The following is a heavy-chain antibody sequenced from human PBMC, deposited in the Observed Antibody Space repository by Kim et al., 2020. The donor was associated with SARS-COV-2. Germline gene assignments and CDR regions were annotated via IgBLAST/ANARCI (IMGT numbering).Heavy chain of an antibody. CDR1: GYTFTGYF. CDR2: INGNSGGT. V-gene: IGHV1-2*02. CDR3: ARGTSSYYFDY. Sequence: ASVKVSCKASGYTFTGYFMHWVRQAPGQGLEWMGWINGNSGGTNFPQKFQGRITMTRDTSISTAYMALSRLRSDDTAVYYCARGTSSYYFDYMGQGTLVT. J-gene: IGHJ4*02. D-gene: IGHD3-10*01.